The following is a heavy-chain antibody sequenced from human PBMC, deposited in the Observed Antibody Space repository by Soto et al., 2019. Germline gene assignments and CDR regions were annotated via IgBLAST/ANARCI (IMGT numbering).Heavy chain of an antibody. V-gene: IGHV3-23*01. Sequence: GGSLRICCAASGFTFSTYAMGWVRQAPGKGLEWVSAISGVGGSTYYADSVKGRFTISRDNSKNTLYLQMNSLRAEDTAVYYCAKEGLDPSQGLDPWGQGSLVTVSS. CDR1: GFTFSTYA. CDR3: AKEGLDPSQGLDP. D-gene: IGHD3-16*01. CDR2: ISGVGGST. J-gene: IGHJ5*02.